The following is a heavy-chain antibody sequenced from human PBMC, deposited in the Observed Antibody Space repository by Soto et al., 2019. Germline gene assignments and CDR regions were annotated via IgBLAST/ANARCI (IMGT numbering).Heavy chain of an antibody. V-gene: IGHV1-18*01. CDR2: VDPDNVHT. J-gene: IGHJ6*03. CDR3: ARGAASGYSYFYYMDV. D-gene: IGHD6-13*01. Sequence: QVQLVQSGPEVKKPGTSVKVSCKTSGYGFSNYVVSWVRQAHGQGLEWVGRVDPDNVHTKYAQKLQGRVTMATDTATNTAYMELRSPTFDDTAVYYCARGAASGYSYFYYMDVWGKGTTVTVSS. CDR1: GYGFSNYV.